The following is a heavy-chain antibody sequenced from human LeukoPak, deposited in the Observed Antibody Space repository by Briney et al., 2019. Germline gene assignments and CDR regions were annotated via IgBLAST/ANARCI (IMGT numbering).Heavy chain of an antibody. CDR1: GYTFISHG. J-gene: IGHJ4*02. CDR2: ISRYNGNT. V-gene: IGHV1-18*01. Sequence: ASVRVPCKASGYTFISHGITWVRQAPGQGLEWMGWISRYNGNTQYAQKFQGRVTMATDTSTSTAYMELRSLKSDDTAVYYCAREWELNDWGQGTLVTVSS. D-gene: IGHD4-23*01. CDR3: AREWELND.